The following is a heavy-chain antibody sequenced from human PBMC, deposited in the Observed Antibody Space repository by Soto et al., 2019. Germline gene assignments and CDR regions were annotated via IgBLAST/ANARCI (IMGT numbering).Heavy chain of an antibody. CDR3: AREQGRDFDY. Sequence: GGCLRLSCAASRFTVSSNYMSWVHQAPGKGLEWVSVIYSGGSTYYADSVKGRVTISRDNSKNTLYLQMNSLRAEDTAVYYCAREQGRDFDYWGQGTLVTVSS. D-gene: IGHD2-21*01. J-gene: IGHJ4*02. V-gene: IGHV3-53*01. CDR2: IYSGGST. CDR1: RFTVSSNY.